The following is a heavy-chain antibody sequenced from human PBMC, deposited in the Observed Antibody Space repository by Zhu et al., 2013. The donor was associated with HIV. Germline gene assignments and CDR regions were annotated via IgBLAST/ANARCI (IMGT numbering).Heavy chain of an antibody. CDR3: ARSKAGSAYFGHFDY. CDR1: GYTFIDYD. Sequence: QVQLVQSGAEVKKPGASVKVSCKAAGYTFIDYDIYWVRQAPGQGLEWMGGIIPSFGTANYAQKFQGRVTITADESTSTTYMELSRLISDDSAVYYCARSKAGSAYFGHFDYWGQGSLVTISA. V-gene: IGHV1-69*01. D-gene: IGHD3-22*01. J-gene: IGHJ4*02. CDR2: IIPSFGTA.